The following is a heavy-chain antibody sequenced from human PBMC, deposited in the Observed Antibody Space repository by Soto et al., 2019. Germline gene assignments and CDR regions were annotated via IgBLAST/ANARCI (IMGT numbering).Heavy chain of an antibody. CDR3: ARDRGTIFGVATYYFDY. Sequence: GSLSLSCAASGFTFSSYGMHWVRQAPGKGLEWVAVIWYDGSNKYYADSVKGRFTISRHNSKNTLHLQMNSLRAEDTAVYYCARDRGTIFGVATYYFDYWGQGTLVTVSS. V-gene: IGHV3-33*01. D-gene: IGHD3-3*01. CDR2: IWYDGSNK. CDR1: GFTFSSYG. J-gene: IGHJ4*02.